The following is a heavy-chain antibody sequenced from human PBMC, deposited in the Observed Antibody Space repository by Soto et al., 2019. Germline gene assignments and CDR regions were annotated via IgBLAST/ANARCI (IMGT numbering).Heavy chain of an antibody. V-gene: IGHV4-4*02. D-gene: IGHD2-21*01. CDR3: ARIPSP. J-gene: IGHJ5*02. CDR2: IYHLGRT. Sequence: SETLSLTCTVSGDTISSTRWWSWVRLSPGKGLEWIGEIYHLGRTNYNPSLKSRVTLSIDKSNNQFSLTLASVTAADTAVYYCARIPSPWGQGTLVTVSS. CDR1: GDTISSTRW.